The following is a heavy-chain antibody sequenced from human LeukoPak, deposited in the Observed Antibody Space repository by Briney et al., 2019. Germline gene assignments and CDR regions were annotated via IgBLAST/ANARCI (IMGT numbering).Heavy chain of an antibody. J-gene: IGHJ4*02. D-gene: IGHD3-22*01. CDR3: ARGVRRAYDSSGYYYSNLDY. Sequence: GGSLRLSCAVSGITLSNYGMSWVRQAPGKGLEWVAGISDSGGRTNYADSVKGRFTISRDNAKNSLYLQMNSLRAEDTAVYYCARGVRRAYDSSGYYYSNLDYWGQGTLVTVSS. CDR1: GITLSNYG. V-gene: IGHV3-23*01. CDR2: ISDSGGRT.